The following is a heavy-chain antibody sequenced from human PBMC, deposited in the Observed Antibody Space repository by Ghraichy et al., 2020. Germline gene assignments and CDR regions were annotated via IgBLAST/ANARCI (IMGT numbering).Heavy chain of an antibody. Sequence: GGSLRLSCAASGFTFSSYAMSWVRQAPGKGLEWVSAISGSGGSTYYADSVKGRFTISRDNSKNTLYLQMNSLRAEDTAVYYCANDGEYCSSTSCFVAWGQGTLVTVSS. J-gene: IGHJ5*02. CDR3: ANDGEYCSSTSCFVA. V-gene: IGHV3-23*01. D-gene: IGHD2-2*01. CDR2: ISGSGGST. CDR1: GFTFSSYA.